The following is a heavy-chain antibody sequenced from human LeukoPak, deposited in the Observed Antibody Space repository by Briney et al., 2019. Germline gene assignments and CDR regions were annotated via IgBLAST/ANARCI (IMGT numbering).Heavy chain of an antibody. CDR2: IKQDGSEK. CDR1: GFTFSSYW. D-gene: IGHD5-18*01. V-gene: IGHV3-7*01. J-gene: IGHJ4*02. CDR3: ARDRWRYSYGLDY. Sequence: GGSLRLSCAASGFTFSSYWMSWVRQAPGKGLEWVANIKQDGSEKYYVDSVKGRFTISRDNAKNSLYLQMNSLRAEDTAVYYCARDRWRYSYGLDYWGQGTLVTASS.